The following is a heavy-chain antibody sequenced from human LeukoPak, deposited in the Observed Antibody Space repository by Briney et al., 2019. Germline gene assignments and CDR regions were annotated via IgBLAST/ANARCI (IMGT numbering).Heavy chain of an antibody. CDR1: GGSVSSGSYY. CDR3: ARDRIVSSAFDI. J-gene: IGHJ3*02. V-gene: IGHV4-61*01. D-gene: IGHD5/OR15-5a*01. Sequence: SETLSLTCTVSGGSVSSGSYYRSWIRQPPGKGLEWIGYISYTGSTNYNPPLKSRITISVDTSKNQFALKLSSVTAADTAVYYCARDRIVSSAFDIWGQGTMVTVSS. CDR2: ISYTGST.